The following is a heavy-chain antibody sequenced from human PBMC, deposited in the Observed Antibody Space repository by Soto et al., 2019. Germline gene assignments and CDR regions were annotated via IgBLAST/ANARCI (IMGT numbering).Heavy chain of an antibody. V-gene: IGHV1-69*02. Sequence: SVKVSCKASGGTLSSNTINWVRQAPGQGPEWMGRIIPICGLTNYAQRFQGTVTLTADKSTSTSYMELSSLRSEDTAVYYCARAKNIAAPIDYWGQGTQVTVSS. CDR3: ARAKNIAAPIDY. J-gene: IGHJ4*02. CDR1: GGTLSSNT. D-gene: IGHD6-25*01. CDR2: IIPICGLT.